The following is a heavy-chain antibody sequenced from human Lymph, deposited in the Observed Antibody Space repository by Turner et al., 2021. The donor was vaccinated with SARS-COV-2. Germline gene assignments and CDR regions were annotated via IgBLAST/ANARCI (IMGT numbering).Heavy chain of an antibody. Sequence: QVQLVQSGAEVKKPGASVKVSCMASGYTFTRYYINWVRPATGQGLEWMGWMDPNSGNTVYAQKFQCRVTMTRNTSISTAYMELSSLRSEDTAVYYCARAAQLTVWFDPWGQGTLVTVSS. CDR2: MDPNSGNT. D-gene: IGHD3-9*01. CDR1: GYTFTRYY. CDR3: ARAAQLTVWFDP. V-gene: IGHV1-8*01. J-gene: IGHJ5*02.